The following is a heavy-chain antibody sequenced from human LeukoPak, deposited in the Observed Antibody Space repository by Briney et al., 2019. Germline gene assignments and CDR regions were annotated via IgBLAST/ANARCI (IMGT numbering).Heavy chain of an antibody. V-gene: IGHV4-61*02. CDR2: IYTSGST. J-gene: IGHJ5*02. CDR1: GGSISSGSYY. D-gene: IGHD1-1*01. Sequence: SETLSLTCTVSGGSISSGSYYWSWIRQPAGKGLEWIGRIYTSGSTNYNPTLKSRVTISVDTSKNQFSLKLGSVTAADTAVYYCARCEGTFFDPWGQGTLVTVSS. CDR3: ARCEGTFFDP.